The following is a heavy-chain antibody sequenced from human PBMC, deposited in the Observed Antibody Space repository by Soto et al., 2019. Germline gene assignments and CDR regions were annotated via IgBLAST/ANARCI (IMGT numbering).Heavy chain of an antibody. CDR1: GFTFSSYA. CDR2: ISGSGGST. V-gene: IGHV3-23*01. J-gene: IGHJ3*02. Sequence: GGSLRLSCAASGFTFSSYAMSWVRQAPGKGLEWVSAISGSGGSTYYADSVKGRFTISRDNSKNTLYLQMNSLRAEDTAVYYCAKSLAGSSGYNDAFDIWGQGTMVTVSS. D-gene: IGHD3-22*01. CDR3: AKSLAGSSGYNDAFDI.